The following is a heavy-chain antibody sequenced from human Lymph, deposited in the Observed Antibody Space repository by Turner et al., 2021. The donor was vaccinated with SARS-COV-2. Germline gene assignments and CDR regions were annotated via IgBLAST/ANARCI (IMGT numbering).Heavy chain of an antibody. D-gene: IGHD2-15*01. CDR2: INPSGDST. CDR1: GYTFTSYY. Sequence: QVQLVQSGAEVKKPGASVKVSCKASGYTFTSYYMHWVRQAPGQGLGWMGIINPSGDSTSYAQKFQGRVTMTRDTSTSTVYMELSSLRSEDTAVYDCARVGPGGFDYWGQGTPVTVSS. J-gene: IGHJ4*02. V-gene: IGHV1-46*01. CDR3: ARVGPGGFDY.